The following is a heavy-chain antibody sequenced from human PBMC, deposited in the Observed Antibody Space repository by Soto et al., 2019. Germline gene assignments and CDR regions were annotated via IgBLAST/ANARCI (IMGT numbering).Heavy chain of an antibody. J-gene: IGHJ5*02. CDR1: GYTFTSYA. CDR3: ARGYGGPIGWFEP. D-gene: IGHD3-16*01. Sequence: QVQLVQSGAEVKKPGASVKVSCKASGYTFTSYAMHWVRQAPGQRLEWMGWINAGNGNTKYSQKFQGRVTITRDTSASTAYMELSSLRSEDTAVYYWARGYGGPIGWFEPWGQGTLFTVAS. V-gene: IGHV1-3*01. CDR2: INAGNGNT.